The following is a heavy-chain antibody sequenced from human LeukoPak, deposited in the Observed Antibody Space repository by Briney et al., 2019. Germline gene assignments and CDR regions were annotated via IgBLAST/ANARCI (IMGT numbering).Heavy chain of an antibody. V-gene: IGHV3-30*18. CDR1: GFTFSSYG. Sequence: PGRSLRLSCAASGFTFSSYGMHWVRQAPGKGLEWVAVISYDGSNKYYADSVKGRFTISRDNSKNTLYLQMNSLRAEDTAVYYCAKGQVVPAAKGSWGWYFDLWGRGTLVTVSS. CDR3: AKGQVVPAAKGSWGWYFDL. J-gene: IGHJ2*01. CDR2: ISYDGSNK. D-gene: IGHD2-2*01.